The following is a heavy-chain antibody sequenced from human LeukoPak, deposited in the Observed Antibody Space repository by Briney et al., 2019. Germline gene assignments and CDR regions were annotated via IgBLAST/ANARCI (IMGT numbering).Heavy chain of an antibody. Sequence: PSQTLSLTCTVSGGSISSGGYSWSCIRQPPGKGLECIGYIYHSGSTYYNPSLKSRVTISVDRSKNQFSLKLSSVTAADTAVYYCARVLSLGGYDYVWGSSFDPWGQGTLVTVSS. D-gene: IGHD3-16*01. CDR2: IYHSGST. V-gene: IGHV4-30-2*01. CDR3: ARVLSLGGYDYVWGSSFDP. J-gene: IGHJ5*02. CDR1: GGSISSGGYS.